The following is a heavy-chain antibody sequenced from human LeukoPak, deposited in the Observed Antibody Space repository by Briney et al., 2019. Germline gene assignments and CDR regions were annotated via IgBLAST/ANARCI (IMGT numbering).Heavy chain of an antibody. D-gene: IGHD6-13*01. J-gene: IGHJ4*02. Sequence: PSETLSLTCAVSGGSISSGGYSWSWIRQPPGKGLEWIGYIYHSGSTYYNPSLKSRVTISVDRSKNQFSLKLSSVTAADTAVYYCVRDLLAAAGSGLGYWGQGTLVTVSS. CDR1: GGSISSGGYS. CDR2: IYHSGST. CDR3: VRDLLAAAGSGLGY. V-gene: IGHV4-30-2*01.